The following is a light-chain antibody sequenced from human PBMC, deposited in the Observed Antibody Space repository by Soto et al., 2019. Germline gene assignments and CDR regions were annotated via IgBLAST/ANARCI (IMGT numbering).Light chain of an antibody. V-gene: IGLV2-23*01. CDR3: SSYAGSSTLV. CDR1: SSDVGSYNL. J-gene: IGLJ3*02. CDR2: EGS. Sequence: QSALTQPASVSGSPGQSITISCTGTSSDVGSYNLVSWYQQHPGKAPKLMIYEGSKRPSGVSNRFSGSKSGSTASLTISGLQAEDEADYYCSSYAGSSTLVFGGGTKLTVL.